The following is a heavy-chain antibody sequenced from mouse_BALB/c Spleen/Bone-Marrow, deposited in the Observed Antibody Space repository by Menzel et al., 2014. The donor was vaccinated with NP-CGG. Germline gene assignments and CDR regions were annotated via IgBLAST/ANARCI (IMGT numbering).Heavy chain of an antibody. Sequence: EVHLVESGGGLVQPGGSMKLSCAASGFTFSDAWMDWVRQSPEKGLEWVVEIRTKADNHATYYAESVKGRFTISRDDSKSTVYLQMNSLRAEDTGIYHCPIHGVFAYWGQGTLVTVSA. CDR3: PIHGVFAY. J-gene: IGHJ3*01. CDR1: GFTFSDAW. CDR2: IRTKADNHAT. V-gene: IGHV6-6*01.